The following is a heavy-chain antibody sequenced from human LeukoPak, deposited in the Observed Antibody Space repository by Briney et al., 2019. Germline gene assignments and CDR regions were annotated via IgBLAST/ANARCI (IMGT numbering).Heavy chain of an antibody. CDR3: ARSPSGYYGSGPKMF. CDR1: GYTFTSYD. V-gene: IGHV1-18*01. D-gene: IGHD3-10*01. J-gene: IGHJ3*01. CDR2: NSAYNGNT. Sequence: ASVKVSCKASGYTFTSYDINWVRQATGQGLEWMGWNSAYNGNTQYEQKFRGRVTMTTDTSTSTAYMELRSLTSDDTAVYYCARSPSGYYGSGPKMFWGQGTMVTVS.